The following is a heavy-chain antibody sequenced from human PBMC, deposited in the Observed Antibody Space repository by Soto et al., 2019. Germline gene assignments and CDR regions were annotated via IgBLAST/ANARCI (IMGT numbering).Heavy chain of an antibody. V-gene: IGHV3-30-3*01. D-gene: IGHD2-2*03. J-gene: IGHJ4*02. CDR2: ISYYGINK. CDR1: GCTFSSHA. CDR3: ASSGY. Sequence: QVQLGESWGGVVHPGRSLSHSGADFGCTFSSHAVHCVRLASGKALECVAVISYYGINKYYADSVKGRFTISRDNYKNTLFLQMNSLRAEDAGVYYCASSGYWGQGPLVTVSS.